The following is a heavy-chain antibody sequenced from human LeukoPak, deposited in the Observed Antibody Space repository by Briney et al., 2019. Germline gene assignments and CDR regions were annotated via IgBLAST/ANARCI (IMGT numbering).Heavy chain of an antibody. CDR3: ANWAATIRNFNY. J-gene: IGHJ4*02. CDR1: GYTFTSYA. V-gene: IGHV1-2*02. CDR2: INPDSGGT. D-gene: IGHD5-12*01. Sequence: ASVKVSCKASGYTFTSYAFSWVRQAPGQGLEWMGWINPDSGGTNFVQKFQGRVTMTRDTSITTVYMELTRLRSDDTAVYYCANWAATIRNFNYWGQGTLVTVSS.